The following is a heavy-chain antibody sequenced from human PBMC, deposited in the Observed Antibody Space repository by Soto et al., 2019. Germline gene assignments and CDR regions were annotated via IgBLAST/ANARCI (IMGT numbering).Heavy chain of an antibody. J-gene: IGHJ4*02. CDR3: AKDESTGWWWDY. CDR1: GFTFSNYW. CDR2: VSGNGSTT. D-gene: IGHD6-19*01. V-gene: IGHV3-23*01. Sequence: PGGSLRLSCVGSGFTFSNYWMHWVRQAPGKGLEWVSRVSGNGSTTYYADSVKGRFTISRDNSKGTLYVQMDSLRAEDTAVYYCAKDESTGWWWDYWGQGTLVTVSS.